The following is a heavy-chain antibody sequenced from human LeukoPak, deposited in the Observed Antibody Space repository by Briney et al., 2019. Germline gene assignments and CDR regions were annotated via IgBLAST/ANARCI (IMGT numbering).Heavy chain of an antibody. J-gene: IGHJ3*02. CDR1: GFTFSSYS. CDR3: ARPLAYCGGDCTPGAFDI. Sequence: GGSLRLSCAASGFTFSSYSMNWVRQAPGKGLEWVSSISSSSSYIYYADSVKGRSTISRDNAKNSLYLQMNSLRAEDTAVYYCARPLAYCGGDCTPGAFDIWGQGTMVTVSS. D-gene: IGHD2-21*02. CDR2: ISSSSSYI. V-gene: IGHV3-21*01.